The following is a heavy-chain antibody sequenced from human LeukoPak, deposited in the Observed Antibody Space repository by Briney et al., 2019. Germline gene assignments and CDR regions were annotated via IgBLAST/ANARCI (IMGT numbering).Heavy chain of an antibody. V-gene: IGHV4-59*01. CDR3: ARLSSLANIAARGRTWLDP. D-gene: IGHD6-6*01. CDR2: IYYSGST. J-gene: IGHJ5*02. CDR1: GGSINNSY. Sequence: PSETLSLTCTVSGGSINNSYWTWIRQPPGKGLEWIGHIYYSGSTNYSPSLKSRVTISVDTSKNQFSLKLSSVTAADTAVYYCARLSSLANIAARGRTWLDPCGQGSLVTVSS.